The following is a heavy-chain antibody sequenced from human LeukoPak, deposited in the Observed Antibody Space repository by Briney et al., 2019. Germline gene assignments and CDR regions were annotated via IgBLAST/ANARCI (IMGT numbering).Heavy chain of an antibody. CDR1: GFTFSSYA. CDR2: ISYDGSNK. Sequence: PGGSLRLSCAASGFTFSSYAMHWVRQAPGKGLEWVAVISYDGSNKYYADSVKGRFTISRDNSKNTLYLQMNSLGAEDTAVYYCATPPGIAVAGTAGDYWGQGTLVTVSS. J-gene: IGHJ4*02. D-gene: IGHD6-19*01. V-gene: IGHV3-30-3*01. CDR3: ATPPGIAVAGTAGDY.